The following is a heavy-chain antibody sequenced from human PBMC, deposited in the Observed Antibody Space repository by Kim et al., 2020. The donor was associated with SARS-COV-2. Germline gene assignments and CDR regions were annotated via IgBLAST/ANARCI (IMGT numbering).Heavy chain of an antibody. D-gene: IGHD2-2*01. CDR2: IYTSGST. CDR3: ARGHTERYQLPNNWFDP. J-gene: IGHJ5*02. V-gene: IGHV4-61*02. CDR1: GGSISSGSYY. Sequence: SETLSLTCTVSGGSISSGSYYWSWIRQPAGKGLEWIGRIYTSGSTNYNPSLKSRVTISVDTSKNQFSLKLSSVTAADTAVYYCARGHTERYQLPNNWFDPWGQGTLVTVSS.